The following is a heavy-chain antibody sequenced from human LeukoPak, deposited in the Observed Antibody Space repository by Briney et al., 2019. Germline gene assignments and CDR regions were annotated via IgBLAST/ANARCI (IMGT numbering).Heavy chain of an antibody. J-gene: IGHJ6*03. CDR2: INPNSGGT. D-gene: IGHD3-22*01. Sequence: ASVKVSCKSSGYTFTGYYMHWVRQAPGQGLEWMGWINPNSGGTNYAQKFQGRVTMTRDTSISTAYMELSRLRSDDTAVYYCARDGAAYDGSGHQYYYYYYMDVWGKGTTVTISS. CDR3: ARDGAAYDGSGHQYYYYYYMDV. V-gene: IGHV1-2*02. CDR1: GYTFTGYY.